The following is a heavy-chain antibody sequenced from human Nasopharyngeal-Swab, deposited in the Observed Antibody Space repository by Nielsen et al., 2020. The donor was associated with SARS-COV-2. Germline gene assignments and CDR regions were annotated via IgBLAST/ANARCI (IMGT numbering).Heavy chain of an antibody. D-gene: IGHD3-10*01. V-gene: IGHV3-53*05. CDR1: ELTVSDNF. Sequence: GGSLRLSCVASELTVSDNFMIWVRHGPGKGLEWVAVLYSRGTTYYADSVKGRFTISTDNSKNTLYLQMSSLRLEDTAMYYCARGVHGANIISNWLDPWGQGTLVTVSS. CDR3: ARGVHGANIISNWLDP. CDR2: LYSRGTT. J-gene: IGHJ5*02.